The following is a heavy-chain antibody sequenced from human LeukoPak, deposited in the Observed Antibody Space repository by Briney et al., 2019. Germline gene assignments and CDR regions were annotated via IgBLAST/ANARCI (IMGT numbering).Heavy chain of an antibody. CDR1: GFTFSTYN. D-gene: IGHD1-26*01. CDR3: AKDDSGSYYPYYYYMDV. CDR2: ISSSSTTI. V-gene: IGHV3-48*01. J-gene: IGHJ6*03. Sequence: GGSLRLSCAASGFTFSTYNMNWVRQAPGQGLEWVSYISSSSTTIYYADSVKGRFTISRDSAKNSLYLQVNSLRAEDTALYYCAKDDSGSYYPYYYYMDVWGKGTTVTISS.